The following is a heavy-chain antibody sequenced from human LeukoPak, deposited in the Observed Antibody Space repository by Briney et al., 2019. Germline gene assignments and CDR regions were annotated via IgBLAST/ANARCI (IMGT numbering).Heavy chain of an antibody. CDR3: ARNPRKSEAGGEP. J-gene: IGHJ5*02. CDR1: GGSINSHY. D-gene: IGHD6-13*01. V-gene: IGHV4-59*11. Sequence: PAETLSLTCAVSGGSINSHYWTWIRQPPGKGLEWIGYIYSSGSTNYNPSLKSRVTISVDTSKNQFSLKLSSVTAADTAVYYCARNPRKSEAGGEPRGQGTLVTVSS. CDR2: IYSSGST.